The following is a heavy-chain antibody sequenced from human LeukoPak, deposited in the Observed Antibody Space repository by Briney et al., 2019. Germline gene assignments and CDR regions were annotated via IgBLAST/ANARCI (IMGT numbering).Heavy chain of an antibody. CDR2: IIPMLDIQ. Sequence: ASVKVSCKASGGTFSSYVITWVRQAPGQGLEWMGRIIPMLDIQNYAQKFQGRVTITADKSTSTAYMELSSLRSEDTAVYYCASERGATQYFDYWGQGTLVTVSS. J-gene: IGHJ4*02. D-gene: IGHD3-10*01. CDR3: ASERGATQYFDY. V-gene: IGHV1-69*04. CDR1: GGTFSSYV.